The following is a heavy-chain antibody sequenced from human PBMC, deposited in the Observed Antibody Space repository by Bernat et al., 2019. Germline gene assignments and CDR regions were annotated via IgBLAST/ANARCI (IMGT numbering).Heavy chain of an antibody. CDR3: AADIPTPLAQIDF. CDR1: GFTFIDAW. Sequence: EVRLVESGGGLVKPGGSLTLSCAASGFTFIDAWMSLVRRAPGKGLEWVARIKSKRDGATTEFAAPVKGRFTISRDESRNRVFLQMNSLKTEDTDLYYCAADIPTPLAQIDFWGQGTVVTVSS. CDR2: IKSKRDGATT. V-gene: IGHV3-15*01. J-gene: IGHJ4*02. D-gene: IGHD2-21*01.